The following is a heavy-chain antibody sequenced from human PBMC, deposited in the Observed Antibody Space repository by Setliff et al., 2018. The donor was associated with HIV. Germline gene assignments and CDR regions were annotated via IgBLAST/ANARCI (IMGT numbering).Heavy chain of an antibody. CDR1: IDSISSYY. J-gene: IGHJ3*02. V-gene: IGHV4-59*01. CDR3: ARGEEDDTFDI. CDR2: IYTSGST. Sequence: SETLSLTCSVSIDSISSYYWSWIRQPPGKGLEWIGYIYTSGSTKYNPSLKSRVTISLDTSKNQFSLNLSSVTAADTAVYYCARGEEDDTFDIWGHGTMVTVSS.